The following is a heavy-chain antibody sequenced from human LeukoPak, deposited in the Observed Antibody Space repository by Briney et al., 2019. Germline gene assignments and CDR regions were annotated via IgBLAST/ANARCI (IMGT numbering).Heavy chain of an antibody. CDR1: GGSISSSSYY. J-gene: IGHJ5*02. D-gene: IGHD3-10*01. CDR3: ARRIGAAPLNWFDP. Sequence: SETLSLTCTVSGGSISSSSYYWGWIRQPPGKGLEWIGSIYYSGSTYYNPFLKSRVTISVDTSKNQFSLKLSSVTAADTAVYYCARRIGAAPLNWFDPWGQGTLVTVSS. CDR2: IYYSGST. V-gene: IGHV4-39*01.